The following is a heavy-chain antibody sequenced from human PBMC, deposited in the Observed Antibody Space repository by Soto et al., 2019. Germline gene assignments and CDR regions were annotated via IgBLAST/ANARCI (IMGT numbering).Heavy chain of an antibody. V-gene: IGHV3-74*01. J-gene: IGHJ4*02. Sequence: EVQLVESGGGLVQPGGSLRLSCAASGFTFSSYWMHWVRQAPGKGLVWVSRTNSDGSSTSYAGSVKGRFTISTDNAKNPLYLQMNSLRAEDTAVYYCVRTSLVVAAATREDYWGQGTLVTVSS. CDR3: VRTSLVVAAATREDY. CDR2: TNSDGSST. D-gene: IGHD2-15*01. CDR1: GFTFSSYW.